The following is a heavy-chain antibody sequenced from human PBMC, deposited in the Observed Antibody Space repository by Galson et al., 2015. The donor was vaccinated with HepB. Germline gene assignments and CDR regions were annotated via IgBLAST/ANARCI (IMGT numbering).Heavy chain of an antibody. J-gene: IGHJ4*02. CDR3: ARDLRSHCAGTCYPGELDY. Sequence: SLRLSCAASGFTFSTQGIHWVRQAPGKGLEWVGVVSYDGSYTFYGDSVKGRFTISRDNSKNTVYLQMNGLKVNDTGVYYCARDLRSHCAGTCYPGELDYWGQGTLVTVSS. CDR2: VSYDGSYT. D-gene: IGHD2-21*01. CDR1: GFTFSTQG. V-gene: IGHV3-30*03.